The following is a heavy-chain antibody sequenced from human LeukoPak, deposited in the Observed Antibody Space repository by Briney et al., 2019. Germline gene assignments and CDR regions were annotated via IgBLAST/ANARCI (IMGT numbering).Heavy chain of an antibody. V-gene: IGHV6-1*01. CDR2: TYYKSKWYN. J-gene: IGHJ3*01. CDR1: GDSVSVNSDV. D-gene: IGHD7-27*01. Sequence: SQTLSLTCAISGDSVSVNSDVWNWIRQSPSRGLEWLGRTYYKSKWYNDYAVSVKSRITISPDTSKNQFSLQLNSVTPEDTAVYYCARDADWGYDAYDLWAKGQWSPSLQ. CDR3: ARDADWGYDAYDL.